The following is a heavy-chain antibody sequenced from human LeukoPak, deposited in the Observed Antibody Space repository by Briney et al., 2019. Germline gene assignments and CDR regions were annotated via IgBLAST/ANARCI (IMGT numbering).Heavy chain of an antibody. CDR2: IKSNPDGGTA. Sequence: GGSLRLSCAASGFTFTYAWMTWVRQAPGKGLEGVGRIKSNPDGGTADYAAPVKGRFTISRDDSRNTLYLQMNNLEIDDAAVYFCSTAVNGSYFDWGQGTLVIVSS. J-gene: IGHJ1*01. D-gene: IGHD1-26*01. CDR1: GFTFTYAW. CDR3: STAVNGSYFD. V-gene: IGHV3-15*01.